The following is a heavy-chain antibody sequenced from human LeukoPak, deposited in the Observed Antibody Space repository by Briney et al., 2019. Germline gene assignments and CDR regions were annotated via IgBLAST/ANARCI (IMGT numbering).Heavy chain of an antibody. J-gene: IGHJ6*03. CDR2: LSWNSGSI. Sequence: GGSLRLSCAASGFTFDDYAMHWVRQAPGKGLEWVSGLSWNSGSIGYADSVKGRFTISRDNAKNSLYLQMNSLRAEDTAVYYCAKDLAKGYCSSTSCYYYYYMDVWGKGTTVTVSS. D-gene: IGHD2-2*01. CDR1: GFTFDDYA. CDR3: AKDLAKGYCSSTSCYYYYYMDV. V-gene: IGHV3-9*01.